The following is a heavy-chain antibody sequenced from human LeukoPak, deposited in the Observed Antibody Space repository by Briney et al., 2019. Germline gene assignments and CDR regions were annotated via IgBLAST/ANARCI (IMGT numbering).Heavy chain of an antibody. CDR3: ARYVDTAMVEYYYYGMDV. D-gene: IGHD5-18*01. J-gene: IGHJ6*02. CDR1: GYSFTSYW. Sequence: GESLKISCKGSGYSFTSYWIGWVRQATGQGLEWMGWMNPNSGNTGYAQKFQGRVTMTRNTSISTAYMELSSLRSEDTAVYYCARYVDTAMVEYYYYGMDVWGQGTTVTVSS. CDR2: MNPNSGNT. V-gene: IGHV1-8*02.